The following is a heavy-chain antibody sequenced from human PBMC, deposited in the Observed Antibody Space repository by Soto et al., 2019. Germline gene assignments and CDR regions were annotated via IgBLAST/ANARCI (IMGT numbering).Heavy chain of an antibody. CDR1: SVSITSSNW. V-gene: IGHV4-4*02. CDR2: ISHSGTV. CDR3: ARDYDGLDY. Sequence: PSETLSLTCDVSSVSITSSNWWTWVRQPPVKGLEWLGKISHSGTVNYNATLRSRVTISVDKPKNQLSLKLMSVTAADTAVYYCARDYDGLDYWGPGILVTVSS. J-gene: IGHJ4*02. D-gene: IGHD3-16*01.